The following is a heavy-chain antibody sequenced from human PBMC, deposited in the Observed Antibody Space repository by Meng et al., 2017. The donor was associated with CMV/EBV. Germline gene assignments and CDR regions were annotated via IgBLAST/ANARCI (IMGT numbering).Heavy chain of an antibody. CDR2: INPNSGGT. V-gene: IGHV1-2*02. CDR3: ARDYTDTYGMDV. Sequence: ASVKVSCKASGYTFTGYYMHWVRQAPGQGFEWMGWINPNSGGTNYAQKFQGRVTMTRDTSISTAYVELSRLRSDDTAVYYCARDYTDTYGMDVWGQGTTVTVSS. D-gene: IGHD2-2*02. CDR1: GYTFTGYY. J-gene: IGHJ6*02.